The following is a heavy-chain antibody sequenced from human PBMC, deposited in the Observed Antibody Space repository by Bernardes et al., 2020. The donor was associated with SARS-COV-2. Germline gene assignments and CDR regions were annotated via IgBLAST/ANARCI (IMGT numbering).Heavy chain of an antibody. CDR2: IYHTGST. D-gene: IGHD1-26*01. CDR1: GDSISSYY. Sequence: SETLSLTCSVSGDSISSYYSSWIRQPPGKGLEWIGFIYHTGSTSYNHSLNSRVTISIDMSKSQFSLKLNSVTAADTAVYYLSWEWRSFDDWGQGTLVTVSS. CDR3: SWEWRSFDD. J-gene: IGHJ4*02. V-gene: IGHV4-59*01.